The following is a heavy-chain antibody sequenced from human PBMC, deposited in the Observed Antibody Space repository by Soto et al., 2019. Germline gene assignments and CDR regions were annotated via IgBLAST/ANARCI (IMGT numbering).Heavy chain of an antibody. V-gene: IGHV3-53*02. D-gene: IGHD5-18*01. CDR3: ARGPGAMGYTFDY. CDR2: IFTVGTT. Sequence: EVRLVETGGGLIQPGGSLRLSCAASGFLVTSNYMSWVRQAPGKGLEWVSVIFTVGTTSYADSVKGRFTISRDSPKNTLYLQMNSLRAEDTAVYYCARGPGAMGYTFDYCGRGTLVTVSS. CDR1: GFLVTSNY. J-gene: IGHJ4*02.